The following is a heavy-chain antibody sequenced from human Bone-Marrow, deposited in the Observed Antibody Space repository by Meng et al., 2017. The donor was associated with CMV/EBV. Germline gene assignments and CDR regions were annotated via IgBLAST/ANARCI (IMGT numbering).Heavy chain of an antibody. CDR3: ARDETYYYDSSGYYYGVVGY. CDR1: SYS. Sequence: SYSMNWVRQAPGKGLEWVSSISSSSSYIYYADSVKGRFTISRDNAKNSLYLQMNSLRAEDTAVYYCARDETYYYDSSGYYYGVVGYWGQGTLVTVSS. J-gene: IGHJ4*02. V-gene: IGHV3-21*01. CDR2: ISSSSSYI. D-gene: IGHD3-22*01.